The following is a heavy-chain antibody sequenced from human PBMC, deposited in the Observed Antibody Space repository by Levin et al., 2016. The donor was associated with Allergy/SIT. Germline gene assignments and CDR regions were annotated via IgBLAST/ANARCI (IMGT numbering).Heavy chain of an antibody. D-gene: IGHD2/OR15-2a*01. J-gene: IGHJ6*02. V-gene: IGHV3-30*18. CDR2: ISYDGSNK. CDR3: AKDRIDYYGMDV. Sequence: WIRQPPGKGLEWVAVISYDGSNKYYADSVKGRFTISRDNSKNTLYLQMNSLRAEDTAVYYCAKDRIDYYGMDVWGQGTTVTVSS.